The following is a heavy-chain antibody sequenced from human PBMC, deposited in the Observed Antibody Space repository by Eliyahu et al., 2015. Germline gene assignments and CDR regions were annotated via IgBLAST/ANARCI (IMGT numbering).Heavy chain of an antibody. V-gene: IGHV3-23*01. CDR1: GFTFSXYA. CDR2: XSGSGGST. J-gene: IGHJ1*01. CDR3: AKDSPRYYYDSSGSEYFQH. Sequence: EVQLLEFGGGLVQPGGSLXLSCAASGFTFSXYAXSWVRQAPGXGLXWVLAXSGSGGSTYXADSVKGRFTISRDNSKNTLYLQMNSLRAEDTAVYYCAKDSPRYYYDSSGSEYFQHWGQGTLVTVSS. D-gene: IGHD3-22*01.